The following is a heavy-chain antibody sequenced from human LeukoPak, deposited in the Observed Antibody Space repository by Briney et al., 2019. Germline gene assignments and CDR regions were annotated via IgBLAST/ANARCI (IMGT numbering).Heavy chain of an antibody. CDR2: IYYSGST. D-gene: IGHD2-15*01. CDR3: AREAHCSGGSCYYADY. V-gene: IGHV4-61*01. Sequence: SETLSLTCTVSGGSVSSGSYVWSWIRQPPGKGLEWIGYIYYSGSTNYNPSLKSRVTISKDTSKNQLSLKLSSVTAADTAVYYCAREAHCSGGSCYYADYWGQGNLVTVSS. J-gene: IGHJ4*02. CDR1: GGSVSSGSYV.